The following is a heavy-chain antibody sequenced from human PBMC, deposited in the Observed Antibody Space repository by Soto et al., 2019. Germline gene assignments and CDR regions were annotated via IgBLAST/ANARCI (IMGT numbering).Heavy chain of an antibody. J-gene: IGHJ5*02. CDR2: IYYTGGT. Sequence: PSETLSLTCTVSGGPLSSYYWSWIRQPPGKGLEWVGYIYYTGGTNYNPSFKSRVTISLDTSKNQSSLRLSSVTAADTAVYYCARGFCSDGSCYWLDPWGQGSLVTVSS. CDR3: ARGFCSDGSCYWLDP. V-gene: IGHV4-59*01. CDR1: GGPLSSYY. D-gene: IGHD2-15*01.